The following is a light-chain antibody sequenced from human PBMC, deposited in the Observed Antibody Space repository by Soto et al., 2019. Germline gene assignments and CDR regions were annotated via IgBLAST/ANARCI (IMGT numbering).Light chain of an antibody. CDR2: GNS. J-gene: IGLJ2*01. CDR1: SSNIGAGYD. CDR3: QSYDSSLSVV. Sequence: QSVLTQPPSVSGAPGQRVTISCTGSSSNIGAGYDVHWYQQLPGTAPKLLIYGNSNRPSGVPHRFSGSKSGTSASLAITGLQAEDEADYYCQSYDSSLSVVFGGGTQVTVL. V-gene: IGLV1-40*01.